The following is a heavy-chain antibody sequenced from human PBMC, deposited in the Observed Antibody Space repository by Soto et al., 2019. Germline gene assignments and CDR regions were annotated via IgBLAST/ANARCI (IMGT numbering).Heavy chain of an antibody. CDR2: MNPNSGNT. V-gene: IGHV1-8*01. CDR3: AILYCISTSCYRYYYYYYGMDV. CDR1: GYTFTSYD. J-gene: IGHJ6*02. Sequence: GASVKVSCKASGYTFTSYDINWVRQATGQGLEWMGWMNPNSGNTGYAQKFQGRVTMTRNTSISTAYMELSSLRSEDTAVYYCAILYCISTSCYRYYYYYYGMDVWGQGTTVTVSS. D-gene: IGHD2-2*01.